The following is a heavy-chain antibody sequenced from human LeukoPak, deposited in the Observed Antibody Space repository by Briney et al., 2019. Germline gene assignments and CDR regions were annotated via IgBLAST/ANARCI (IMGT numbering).Heavy chain of an antibody. CDR3: ARHSGYYKSDDY. CDR1: GFTFSSYE. J-gene: IGHJ4*02. CDR2: ISSSGSTI. V-gene: IGHV3-48*03. Sequence: PGGSLRLSCAASGFTFSSYEMNWVRQAPGKGLEWVSYISSSGSTIYYADSVKGQFTISRDNAKNSLYLQMNSLRAEDTAVYYCARHSGYYKSDDYWGQGTLVTVSS. D-gene: IGHD3-22*01.